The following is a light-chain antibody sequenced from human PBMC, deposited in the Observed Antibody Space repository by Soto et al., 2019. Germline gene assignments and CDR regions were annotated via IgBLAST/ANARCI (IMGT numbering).Light chain of an antibody. J-gene: IGLJ3*02. CDR1: SNDVGGNNY. Sequence: QLVLTQPRSVSGSPGQSVTISCTGTSNDVGGNNYVSWYQQHPGKAPKLMISEVSNRPSGVSNRFSGSKSGNTASLTISGLQADDEGDYYCYSYAGSFTWVFGGGTKLTVL. V-gene: IGLV2-11*01. CDR3: YSYAGSFTWV. CDR2: EVS.